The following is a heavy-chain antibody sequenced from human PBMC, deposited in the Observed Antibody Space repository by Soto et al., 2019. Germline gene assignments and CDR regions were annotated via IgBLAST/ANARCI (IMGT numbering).Heavy chain of an antibody. V-gene: IGHV6-1*01. J-gene: IGHJ4*02. CDR2: TYYRSKWYN. CDR1: GDSVSSNSAA. Sequence: PSQTLSLTCAISGDSVSSNSAAWNWIRQSPSRGLEWLGRTYYRSKWYNDYAVSVKSRTTINPDTSKNQFSLQLNSVTPEDTAVYYCARDGGYSGYDCLRGLQWLGPKFDYSREGTLV. D-gene: IGHD5-12*01. CDR3: ARDGGYSGYDCLRGLQWLGPKFDY.